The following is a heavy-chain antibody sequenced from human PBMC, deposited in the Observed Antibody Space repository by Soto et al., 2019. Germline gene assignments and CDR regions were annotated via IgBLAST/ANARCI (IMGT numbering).Heavy chain of an antibody. CDR3: ARDLGGYASH. J-gene: IGHJ4*02. CDR2: INTDGSTT. CDR1: GFTFSNYW. D-gene: IGHD3-16*01. Sequence: EVQLVESGGGLVQPGGSLRLSCAASGFTFSNYWMHWVRQAPGKGPVWVSRINTDGSTTNYADSVKGRFTISRDNAENKLNLQTNRLGAADTSVYYCARDLGGYASHWGQGTLVTVPS. V-gene: IGHV3-74*01.